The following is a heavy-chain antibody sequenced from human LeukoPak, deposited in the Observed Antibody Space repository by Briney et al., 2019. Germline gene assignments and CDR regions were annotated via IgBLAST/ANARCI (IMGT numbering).Heavy chain of an antibody. CDR1: GFTFSSSW. Sequence: GGSPRLSCAASGFTFSSSWMHWVRQAPGKGLVWVSRMNGDGSGIAYAEFVKGRFIISRDNAKNTLYLQMDSLRDEDTAVYYCVRALMGDQDYWGQGTLVTVSS. V-gene: IGHV3-74*01. D-gene: IGHD5-24*01. J-gene: IGHJ4*02. CDR3: VRALMGDQDY. CDR2: MNGDGSGI.